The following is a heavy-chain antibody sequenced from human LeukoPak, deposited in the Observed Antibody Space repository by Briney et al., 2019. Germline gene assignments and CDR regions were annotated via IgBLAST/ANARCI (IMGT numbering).Heavy chain of an antibody. Sequence: TASETLSLTCAVYGGSFSGYYWGWIRQPPGKGLEWIGEINHSGSTNYNPSLKSRVTISVDTSKNQFSLKLSSVTAADTAVYYCARGSRYYGSGSYYRWFDPWGQGTLVTVSS. CDR3: ARGSRYYGSGSYYRWFDP. D-gene: IGHD3-10*01. J-gene: IGHJ5*02. CDR2: INHSGST. V-gene: IGHV4-34*01. CDR1: GGSFSGYY.